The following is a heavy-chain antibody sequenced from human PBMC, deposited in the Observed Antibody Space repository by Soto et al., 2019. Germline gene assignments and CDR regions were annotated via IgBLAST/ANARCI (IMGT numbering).Heavy chain of an antibody. CDR1: GYTFSSNG. CDR3: ARDYVRATVVAPAASWFDP. V-gene: IGHV1-18*01. D-gene: IGHD2-2*01. J-gene: IGHJ5*02. Sequence: ASVTVSCQASGYTFSSNGISWVRQAPGQGLEWMGWISAYNGNTNYAQKLQGRVTMTTDTSTSTAYMELRSLRSDDTAVYYCARDYVRATVVAPAASWFDPWG. CDR2: ISAYNGNT.